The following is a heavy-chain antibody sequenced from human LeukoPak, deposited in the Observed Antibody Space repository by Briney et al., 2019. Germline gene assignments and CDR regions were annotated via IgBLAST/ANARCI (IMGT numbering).Heavy chain of an antibody. D-gene: IGHD2-15*01. Sequence: ASETLSLTCTVSGGSISSYYWSWIRQPPGKGLEWIGYIYYSGSTSYNPSLKSRVTISVDTSKNQFSLKLSSVTAADTAVYYCARARRDIVVVVAATRAYYYYYMDVWGKGTTVTVSS. CDR2: IYYSGST. V-gene: IGHV4-59*01. CDR3: ARARRDIVVVVAATRAYYYYYMDV. CDR1: GGSISSYY. J-gene: IGHJ6*03.